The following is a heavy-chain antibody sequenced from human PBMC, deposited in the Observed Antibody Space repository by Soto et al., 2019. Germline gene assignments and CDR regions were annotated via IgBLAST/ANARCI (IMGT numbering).Heavy chain of an antibody. J-gene: IGHJ4*02. CDR1: GFTFSSYA. CDR3: ARDRENLDY. CDR2: ISGRGGTT. Sequence: GGSLRLSCAGAGFTFSSYAMYWVRQAPGKGLEWVSAISGRGGTTYYADSVKGRFTISRDNAKNSLYLQMNSLRAEDTAVYYCARDRENLDYWGQGTLVTVSS. V-gene: IGHV3-21*01.